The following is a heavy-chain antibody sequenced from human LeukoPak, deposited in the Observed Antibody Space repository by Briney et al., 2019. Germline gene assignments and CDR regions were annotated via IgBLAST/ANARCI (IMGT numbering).Heavy chain of an antibody. CDR3: AKSGTYCSGGSRYRDDAFDI. Sequence: GGSLRLSCAASGFTFSSYGMHWVRQAPGKGLEWVAVIWYDGSNKYYADSVKGRFTISRDNSKNTLYLQMNSLRAEDTAVYYCAKSGTYCSGGSRYRDDAFDIWGQGTMVTVSS. CDR2: IWYDGSNK. CDR1: GFTFSSYG. V-gene: IGHV3-33*06. J-gene: IGHJ3*02. D-gene: IGHD2-15*01.